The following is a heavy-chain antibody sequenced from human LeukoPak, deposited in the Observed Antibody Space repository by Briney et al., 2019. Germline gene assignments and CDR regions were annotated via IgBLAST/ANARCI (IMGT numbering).Heavy chain of an antibody. D-gene: IGHD5-24*01. J-gene: IGHJ4*02. CDR3: AKGGEMATIEESDY. Sequence: GLSLRLSCASSGFTFSMYWMHWVRHAPGKGLVWVSRINSDGRSTTYADSVKGRFTISRDNSKNTLYLQMHSLKDEDTAVYYCAKGGEMATIEESDYWGQGTLVTVSS. CDR2: INSDGRST. V-gene: IGHV3-74*01. CDR1: GFTFSMYW.